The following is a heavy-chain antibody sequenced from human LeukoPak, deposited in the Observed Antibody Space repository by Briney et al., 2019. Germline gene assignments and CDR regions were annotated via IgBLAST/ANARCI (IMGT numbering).Heavy chain of an antibody. D-gene: IGHD6-13*01. CDR3: ARLSAAAGTTVHNWFDP. CDR2: INHSGST. V-gene: IGHV4-34*01. CDR1: GGSFSGYY. Sequence: ASETLSLTCAVYGGSFSGYYWSWIRQPPGKGLEWIGEINHSGSTNYNPSLKSRVTISVDTSKNQFSLKLSSVTAADTAVYYCARLSAAAGTTVHNWFDPWGQGTLVTVSS. J-gene: IGHJ5*02.